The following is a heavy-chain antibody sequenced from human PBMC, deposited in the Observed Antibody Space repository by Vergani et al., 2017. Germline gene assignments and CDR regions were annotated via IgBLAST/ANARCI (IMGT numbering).Heavy chain of an antibody. CDR3: ARGIAAAGRRGSFDY. V-gene: IGHV4-31*11. CDR2: IYYSGST. Sequence: QVQLQESGPGLVKPSQTLSLTCAVSGGSISSGGYYWSWIRQHPGKGLEWIGYIYYSGSTYYNPSLKSRVTISVDTSKNQFSLKLSSVTAADTAVYYCARGIAAAGRRGSFDYWGQGTLVTVSS. J-gene: IGHJ4*02. D-gene: IGHD6-13*01. CDR1: GGSISSGGYY.